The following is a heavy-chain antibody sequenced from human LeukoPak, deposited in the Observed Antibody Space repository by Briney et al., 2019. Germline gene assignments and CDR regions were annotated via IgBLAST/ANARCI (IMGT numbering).Heavy chain of an antibody. V-gene: IGHV1-18*01. CDR3: ARSSAYYDFWSGYYGGYYYYGMDV. CDR1: GYTFTSYG. Sequence: ASVKVSCKASGYTFTSYGISWVRQAPGQGLEWMGWISAYSGDTNYAQKLQGSVTMSTDTSTSTAYMELRSLRSDDTAVYYCARSSAYYDFWSGYYGGYYYYGMDVWGQGTTVTVSS. J-gene: IGHJ6*02. CDR2: ISAYSGDT. D-gene: IGHD3-3*01.